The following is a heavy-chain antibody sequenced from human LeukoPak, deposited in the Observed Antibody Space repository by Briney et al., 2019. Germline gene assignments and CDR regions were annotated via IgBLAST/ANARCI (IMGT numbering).Heavy chain of an antibody. CDR2: ISYDGSNK. Sequence: GGSLRLSCAASGFTFSSYAMHWVRQAPGKGLEWVAVISYDGSNKYYADSVKGRFTISRDNSKNTLYLQMNSLRAEDTAVYYCARDIKLGIASNSFDYWGQGTLVTVSS. D-gene: IGHD7-27*01. V-gene: IGHV3-30-3*01. J-gene: IGHJ4*02. CDR1: GFTFSSYA. CDR3: ARDIKLGIASNSFDY.